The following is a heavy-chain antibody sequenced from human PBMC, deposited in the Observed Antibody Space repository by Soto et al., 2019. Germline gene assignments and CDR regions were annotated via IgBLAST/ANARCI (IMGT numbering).Heavy chain of an antibody. CDR2: ISGSGGNA. CDR1: GFTFSSYA. V-gene: IGHV3-23*01. CDR3: AKDGASGSYPPYYYFGMDV. J-gene: IGHJ6*02. D-gene: IGHD1-26*01. Sequence: GGSLRLSCAASGFTFSSYAMSWVRQAPGKGLEWVSSISGSGGNAYYADSVKGRFSISRDNSKNTLRLQMNSLRADDTAVYYCAKDGASGSYPPYYYFGMDVWGQGTTVTVSS.